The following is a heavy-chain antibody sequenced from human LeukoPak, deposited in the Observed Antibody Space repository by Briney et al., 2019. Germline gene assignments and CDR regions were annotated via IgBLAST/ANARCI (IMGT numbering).Heavy chain of an antibody. CDR2: ISSSGSTI. CDR1: GFTFSSYV. D-gene: IGHD6-13*01. V-gene: IGHV3-48*04. CDR3: ARDRGAAWPDAFDI. J-gene: IGHJ3*02. Sequence: GGSLRLSCAASGFTFSSYVMHWVRQAPGKGLEWVSYISSSGSTIYYADSVKGRFTISRDNAKNSLYLQMNSLRAEGTAVYYCARDRGAAWPDAFDIWGQGTMVTVSS.